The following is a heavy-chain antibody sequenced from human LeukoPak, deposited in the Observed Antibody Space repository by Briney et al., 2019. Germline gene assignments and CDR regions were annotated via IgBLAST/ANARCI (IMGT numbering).Heavy chain of an antibody. CDR3: ARHRGGRFSGSYCDY. D-gene: IGHD1-26*01. J-gene: IGHJ4*02. Sequence: PSETLSLTCTVSGGSISGYYRSWIRQPPGKGLEWIAYIYSSGSTNYNPSLKSRVTISLDSSKNQFSLELSSVTAADTAVYYCARHRGGRFSGSYCDYWGQGTLVTVSS. CDR1: GGSISGYY. V-gene: IGHV4-59*08. CDR2: IYSSGST.